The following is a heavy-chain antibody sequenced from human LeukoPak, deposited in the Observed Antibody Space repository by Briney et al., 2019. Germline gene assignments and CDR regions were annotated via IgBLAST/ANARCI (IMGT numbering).Heavy chain of an antibody. CDR3: ARERVAGGAFDI. CDR2: IYYSGST. J-gene: IGHJ3*02. Sequence: SETLSLTCTVSGGSINTYYWSWIRQPPGKGLEWIGYIYYSGSTNYNPSLKSRVTISVDTSKNQFSLKPSSVTAADTAVYYCARERVAGGAFDIWGQGTMVTVSS. V-gene: IGHV4-59*01. D-gene: IGHD3-3*01. CDR1: GGSINTYY.